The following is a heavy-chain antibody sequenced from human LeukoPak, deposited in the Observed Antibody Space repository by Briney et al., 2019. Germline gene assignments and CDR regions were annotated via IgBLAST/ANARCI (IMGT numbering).Heavy chain of an antibody. CDR2: MNPNSGNT. D-gene: IGHD2-2*01. V-gene: IGHV1-8*03. Sequence: ASVKVSCKASGYTFTSYYMHWVRQATGQGLEWMGWMNPNSGNTGYAQKFQGRVTTTRDTSISTAYMELSSLRSEDTAVYYCARGFVVVPAAIFEDDAFDIWGQGTMVTVSS. CDR3: ARGFVVVPAAIFEDDAFDI. J-gene: IGHJ3*02. CDR1: GYTFTSYY.